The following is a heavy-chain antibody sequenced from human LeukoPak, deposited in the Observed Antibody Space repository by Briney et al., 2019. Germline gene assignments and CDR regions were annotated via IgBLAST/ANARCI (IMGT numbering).Heavy chain of an antibody. J-gene: IGHJ4*02. CDR2: INHSGST. CDR3: ARGFVSPHYRQYYFDN. D-gene: IGHD1-26*01. V-gene: IGHV4-34*01. CDR1: GGSFSGYY. Sequence: PSETLSLTCAVYGGSFSGYYWSWIRQPPGKGLEWIGEINHSGSTNYNPSLKSRVTISVDTSKNQFSLKLSSVTAADTAVYYCARGFVSPHYRQYYFDNWGQGTLVTVSS.